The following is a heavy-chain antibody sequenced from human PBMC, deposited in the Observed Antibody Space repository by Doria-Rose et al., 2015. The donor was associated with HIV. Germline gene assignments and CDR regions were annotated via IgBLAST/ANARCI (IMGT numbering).Heavy chain of an antibody. J-gene: IGHJ4*02. CDR2: ISSDGSDK. CDR3: ARDRPTYSSSPLDF. V-gene: IGHV3-30*03. CDR1: GFIFNTHI. D-gene: IGHD6-6*01. Sequence: QVQLVQSGGGVVQPGRSLRLFCAASGFIFNTHIMHWVRPAPGKGLEWVAVISSDGSDKYYADSVKGRFIISRDNSNNTLYLQMNSLRAEDTALYYCARDRPTYSSSPLDFWGQGTLVTVSS.